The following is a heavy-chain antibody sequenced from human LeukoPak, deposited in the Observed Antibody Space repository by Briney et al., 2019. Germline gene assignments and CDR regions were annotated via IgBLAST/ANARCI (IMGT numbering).Heavy chain of an antibody. CDR2: ISYDGSNK. CDR1: GLTFSSYG. Sequence: GRSLRLSCAASGLTFSSYGMHWVRQAPGKGLEWVAVISYDGSNKYYADSVKGRFTISRDNSKNTLYLQMNSLRAEDTAVYYCARDLHGGFDYWGQGTLVTVSS. V-gene: IGHV3-30*03. D-gene: IGHD3-16*01. J-gene: IGHJ4*02. CDR3: ARDLHGGFDY.